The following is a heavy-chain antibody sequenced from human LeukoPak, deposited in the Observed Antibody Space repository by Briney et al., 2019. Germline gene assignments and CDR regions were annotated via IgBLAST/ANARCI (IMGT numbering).Heavy chain of an antibody. J-gene: IGHJ3*02. CDR2: TYYRSKWHS. V-gene: IGHV6-1*01. Sequence: SQTLSLTCAISGDSVSSNSAAWNWIRQSPSRGLEWLGRTYYRSKWHSYYAPSVKSRITINPDTSKNQFSLQLKSVTPEDTAVYYCAAYDSAPKGAFDIWGQGTMVTVSS. CDR3: AAYDSAPKGAFDI. D-gene: IGHD3-16*01. CDR1: GDSVSSNSAA.